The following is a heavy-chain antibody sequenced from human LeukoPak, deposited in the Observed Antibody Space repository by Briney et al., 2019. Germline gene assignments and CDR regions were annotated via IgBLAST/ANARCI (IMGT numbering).Heavy chain of an antibody. J-gene: IGHJ4*02. CDR2: IYTSGST. V-gene: IGHV4-4*07. Sequence: SETLSLTCTVSGGSISSYYWSWIRQPAGKGLEWIGRIYTSGSTNYNPSLKSRVTMSVDTSKNQFSLKLSSVTAADTAVYYCARQENDFWSGYYLVFDYWGKGTLVTVSS. CDR3: ARQENDFWSGYYLVFDY. CDR1: GGSISSYY. D-gene: IGHD3-3*01.